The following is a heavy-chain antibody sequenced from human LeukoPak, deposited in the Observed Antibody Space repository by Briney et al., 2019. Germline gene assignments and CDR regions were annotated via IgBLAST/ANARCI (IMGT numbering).Heavy chain of an antibody. CDR1: GFTFSSYA. CDR2: ISYDGSNK. D-gene: IGHD5-12*01. J-gene: IGHJ4*02. V-gene: IGHV3-30*04. CDR3: AKDSTDSGYPFDY. Sequence: GGSLRLSCAASGFTFSSYAMHWVRQAPGKGLEWVALISYDGSNKYYADSVKGRFTISRDNSKNTLYLQMNSLRAEDTAVFYCAKDSTDSGYPFDYWGQGTLVTVSS.